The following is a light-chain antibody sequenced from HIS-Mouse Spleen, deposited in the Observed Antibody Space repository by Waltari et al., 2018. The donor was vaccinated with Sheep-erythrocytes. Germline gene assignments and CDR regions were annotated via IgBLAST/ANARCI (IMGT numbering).Light chain of an antibody. J-gene: IGKJ4*01. CDR3: QQYYSTPLT. V-gene: IGKV4-1*01. CDR1: QSVLYSSNNKNY. CDR2: WAS. Sequence: DIVMTQSPDSLAVSLGERATINCKSSQSVLYSSNNKNYLAWYQQKPGQPLKLLISWASTRESGVPDRFSGSGSGTDFTLTISSLQAEDVAVYYCQQYYSTPLTFGGGTKVEIK.